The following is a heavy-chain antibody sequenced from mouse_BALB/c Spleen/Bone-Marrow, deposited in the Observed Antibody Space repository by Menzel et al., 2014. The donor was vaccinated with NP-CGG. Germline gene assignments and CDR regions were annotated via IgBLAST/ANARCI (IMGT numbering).Heavy chain of an antibody. V-gene: IGHV5-6-5*01. CDR1: GFTSSSYA. CDR2: ISSGGST. D-gene: IGHD2-1*01. CDR3: VYGNYSYYYAMDF. J-gene: IGHJ4*01. Sequence: DVKLVESGGGLMKPGGSLKLSCAASGFTSSSYAMSWVRQTPEKRLEWVASISSGGSTFYPDSVKGRFTISRENARNILYLQMSSLRSEDTAMYYCVYGNYSYYYAMDFWGQGTSVTVSS.